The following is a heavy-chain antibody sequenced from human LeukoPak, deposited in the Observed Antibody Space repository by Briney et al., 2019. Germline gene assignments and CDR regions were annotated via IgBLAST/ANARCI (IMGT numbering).Heavy chain of an antibody. CDR3: AKGGYIAAAGTVYYYMDL. CDR2: ISGSGGST. Sequence: PGGSLRLSGAASGFTFSSYGMSWVRQAPGKGLGWVSAISGSGGSTYYADSVQGRFTISRDNSKNTLYLQMNSLRAEDTAVYYCAKGGYIAAAGTVYYYMDLWGKGTTVTVSS. CDR1: GFTFSSYG. V-gene: IGHV3-23*01. J-gene: IGHJ6*03. D-gene: IGHD6-13*01.